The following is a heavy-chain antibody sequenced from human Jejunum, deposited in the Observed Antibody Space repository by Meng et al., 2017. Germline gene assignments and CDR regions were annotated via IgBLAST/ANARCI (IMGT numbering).Heavy chain of an antibody. CDR2: VKPNSGQT. CDR1: GYTFTRYD. D-gene: IGHD5-18*01. J-gene: IGHJ4*02. Sequence: QVQLLQSGAEVRKPGASVKVSCKASGYTFTRYDINWVRQATGQGLEWMGWVKPNSGQTGYARKFQGRVTMTRSTSITTAYMELSGLRSEDTAIYYCARRASDDYGYNYWGQGTLVTVSS. V-gene: IGHV1-8*01. CDR3: ARRASDDYGYNY.